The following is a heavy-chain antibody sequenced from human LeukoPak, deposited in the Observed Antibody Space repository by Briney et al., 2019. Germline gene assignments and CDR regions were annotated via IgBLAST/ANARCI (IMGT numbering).Heavy chain of an antibody. Sequence: ASVKVSCNASGYTFTGYYMHWVRQAPGQGLEWMGWINPNSGGTNYAQKFQGRVTMTRDTSISTAYMELSRLRSDDTAVYYCARDGHSSSWMFDYWGQGTLVTVSS. V-gene: IGHV1-2*02. J-gene: IGHJ4*02. CDR2: INPNSGGT. D-gene: IGHD6-13*01. CDR3: ARDGHSSSWMFDY. CDR1: GYTFTGYY.